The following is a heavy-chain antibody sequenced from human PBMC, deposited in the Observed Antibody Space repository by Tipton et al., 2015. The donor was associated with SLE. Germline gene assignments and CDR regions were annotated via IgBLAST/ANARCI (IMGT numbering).Heavy chain of an antibody. CDR1: GGSFSGYY. J-gene: IGHJ4*02. V-gene: IGHV4-34*01. CDR2: INHSGST. Sequence: TLSLTCAVYGGSFSGYYWSWIRQPPGKGLEWIGEINHSGSTNYNPSLKSRVTISVDTSKNQFSLELSSVTAADTAVYYCARGQGPGSGSFPVDSWGQGTLVTVSS. CDR3: ARGQGPGSGSFPVDS. D-gene: IGHD3-10*01.